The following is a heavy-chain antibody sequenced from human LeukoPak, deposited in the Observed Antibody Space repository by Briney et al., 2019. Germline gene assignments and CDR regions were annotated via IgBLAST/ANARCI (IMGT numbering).Heavy chain of an antibody. Sequence: GASVKVSCKASGYTFSSYDVTWMRQAPGQGLEWMGWVSAHNGNTNYAQKLQGRVTMTTDTTTSTAYMELSSLTSDDTALYYCARLDCRGGSCYPADAPWGQGTLVTVSS. CDR2: VSAHNGNT. J-gene: IGHJ5*02. CDR3: ARLDCRGGSCYPADAP. CDR1: GYTFSSYD. V-gene: IGHV1-18*01. D-gene: IGHD2-15*01.